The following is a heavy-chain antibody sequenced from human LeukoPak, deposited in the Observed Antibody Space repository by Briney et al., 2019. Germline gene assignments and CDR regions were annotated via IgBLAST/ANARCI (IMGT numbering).Heavy chain of an antibody. J-gene: IGHJ4*02. CDR1: GFTVSSNY. CDR3: AKGLWFGELSSPFDY. Sequence: GGSLRLSCAASGFTVSSNYMSWVRQAPGKGLEWVSVIYSGGSTYYADSVKGRFTISRDNAKNSLYLQMNSLRAEDTALYYCAKGLWFGELSSPFDYWGQGTLVTVSS. V-gene: IGHV3-53*05. D-gene: IGHD3-10*01. CDR2: IYSGGST.